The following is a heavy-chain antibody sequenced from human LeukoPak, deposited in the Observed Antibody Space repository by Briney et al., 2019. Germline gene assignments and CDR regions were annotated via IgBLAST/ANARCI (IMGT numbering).Heavy chain of an antibody. D-gene: IGHD3-9*01. J-gene: IGHJ5*02. CDR2: IKHDGSEK. CDR1: GFIFTNYF. CDR3: AKAISHVLRYFDWLLRLNNWFDP. V-gene: IGHV3-7*03. Sequence: PGGSLRLSCAASGFIFTNYFMSWVRQAPGKGLEWVASIKHDGSEKYYVDSVRGRFTISRDNTMNSLYLQMSSLRAEDTAVYYCAKAISHVLRYFDWLLRLNNWFDPWGQGTLVTVSS.